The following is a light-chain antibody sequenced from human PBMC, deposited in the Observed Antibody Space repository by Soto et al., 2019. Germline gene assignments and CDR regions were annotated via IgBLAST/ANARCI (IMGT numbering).Light chain of an antibody. CDR3: QQYNDWPLT. Sequence: EIVLTQSPVTLSVSPGERATLSCRASQSVSSNLAWYQQKHGQAPSLLIYGAFTRATGIPARFSGTGSGTEFTLTISSLQSEDYALYYCQQYNDWPLTFGQGTKVDNK. V-gene: IGKV3-15*01. CDR2: GAF. J-gene: IGKJ1*01. CDR1: QSVSSN.